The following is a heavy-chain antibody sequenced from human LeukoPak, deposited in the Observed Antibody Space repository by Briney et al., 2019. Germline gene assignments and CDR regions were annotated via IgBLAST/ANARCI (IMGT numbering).Heavy chain of an antibody. Sequence: SETLSLTCTVSGGSISTYYWTWIRQPPGKGLEWIGYIFYSGNTNHNPALKSRVTISVDTSKNQFSPNMNSVTAADTAVYYCARRVTGRWTYYFDYWGQGSLVTVSS. CDR2: IFYSGNT. CDR3: ARRVTGRWTYYFDY. CDR1: GGSISTYY. J-gene: IGHJ4*02. V-gene: IGHV4-59*08. D-gene: IGHD3/OR15-3a*01.